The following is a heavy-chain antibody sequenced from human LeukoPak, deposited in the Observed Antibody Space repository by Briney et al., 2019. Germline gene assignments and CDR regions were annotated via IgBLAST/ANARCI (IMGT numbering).Heavy chain of an antibody. V-gene: IGHV3-53*01. D-gene: IGHD6-19*01. CDR1: GFTVSSNY. J-gene: IGHJ6*03. CDR3: ARVAPKQWLVPKEDYYYYYMGV. Sequence: GGSLRLSCAASGFTVSSNYINWVRQAPGRGLEWVSVIYDSGSTYYADSVKGRFTISRDNSKNTLYLLMNSLRAEDTAVYYCARVAPKQWLVPKEDYYYYYMGVWGKGTTVTVSS. CDR2: IYDSGST.